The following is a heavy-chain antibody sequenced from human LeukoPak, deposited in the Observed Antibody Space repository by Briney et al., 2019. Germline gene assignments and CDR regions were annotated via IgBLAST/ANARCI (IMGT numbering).Heavy chain of an antibody. J-gene: IGHJ6*03. CDR3: ARDSPPARPYYYYYYMDV. CDR1: GFTFSSYS. Sequence: TGGSLRLSCAASGFTFSSYSMNWVRQAPGKGLEWVSYISSSSSTIYYADSVKGRFTISRDNAKNSLYLQMNSLRAEDTAVYYCARDSPPARPYYYYYYMDVWGKGTTVTVSS. V-gene: IGHV3-48*01. CDR2: ISSSSSTI. D-gene: IGHD6-6*01.